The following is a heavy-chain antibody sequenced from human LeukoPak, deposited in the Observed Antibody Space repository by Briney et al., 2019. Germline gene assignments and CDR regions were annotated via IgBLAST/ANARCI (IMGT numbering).Heavy chain of an antibody. V-gene: IGHV1-46*01. D-gene: IGHD5-24*01. CDR2: ISPSGGST. Sequence: ASVKVSCKASGYTFTSYYMHWVRQAPGQGLEWMGIISPSGGSTSYAQKFQGRVTMTRDMSTSTVYMELSSLRSEDTAVYYCARGLRGWLRDYWGQGTLVTVSS. J-gene: IGHJ4*02. CDR1: GYTFTSYY. CDR3: ARGLRGWLRDY.